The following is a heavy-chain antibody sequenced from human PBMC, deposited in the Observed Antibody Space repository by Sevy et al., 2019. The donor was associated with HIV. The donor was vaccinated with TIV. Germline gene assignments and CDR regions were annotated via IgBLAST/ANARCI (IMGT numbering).Heavy chain of an antibody. Sequence: GESLKISCKGSGYSFTSYWIGWVRQMPGKGLEWMGMIYPGDSDTRYSPSFQGQVTISADKSISTAYLQWSSLKASDTAMYYCARLGVGYCSSTSCYEGMYFDYWGQGTLVTVSS. V-gene: IGHV5-51*01. CDR3: ARLGVGYCSSTSCYEGMYFDY. D-gene: IGHD2-2*01. CDR1: GYSFTSYW. CDR2: IYPGDSDT. J-gene: IGHJ4*02.